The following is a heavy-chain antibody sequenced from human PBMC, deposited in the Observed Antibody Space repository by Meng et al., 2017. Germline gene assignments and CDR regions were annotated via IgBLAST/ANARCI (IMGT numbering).Heavy chain of an antibody. Sequence: GESLKISCAASGFIFSDYYISWIRQAPGKGLEWISYISGGASTIYYADSVKGRFTISSANVKNSLYLQMNSLRAEDTAVDYCASGPYYDSGYGMDVWGQGTTVTVSS. V-gene: IGHV3-11*01. D-gene: IGHD3-10*01. CDR2: ISGGASTI. CDR3: ASGPYYDSGYGMDV. CDR1: GFIFSDYY. J-gene: IGHJ6*02.